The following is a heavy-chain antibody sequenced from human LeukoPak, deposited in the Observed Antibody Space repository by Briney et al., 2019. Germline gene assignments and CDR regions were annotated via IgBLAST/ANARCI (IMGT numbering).Heavy chain of an antibody. D-gene: IGHD1-26*01. V-gene: IGHV4-4*02. Sequence: PSGTLSLTCGVSGGSISSTNWWSWVRQPPGQGLEWIGEISLSGVTNYKPSLKSRVTMSLDRSTNHLSLTLTSVTAADTAVYYCSRESGAFSPFGYWGQGTLVTVSS. CDR2: ISLSGVT. CDR1: GGSISSTNW. CDR3: SRESGAFSPFGY. J-gene: IGHJ4*02.